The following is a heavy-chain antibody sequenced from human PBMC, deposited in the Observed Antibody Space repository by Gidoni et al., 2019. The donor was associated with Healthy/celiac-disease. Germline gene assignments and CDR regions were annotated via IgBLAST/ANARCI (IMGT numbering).Heavy chain of an antibody. CDR3: AGRGYHYWYFDL. J-gene: IGHJ2*01. CDR1: GGSISSSSYY. Sequence: LQLQESGPGRVKPSETLSLTCTVSGGSISSSSYYRGWSRQPPGKGLEWIGSIYYSGSTYYNPSLKSRVTISVDTSKNQFSLKLSSVTAADTAVYYCAGRGYHYWYFDLWGRGTLVTVSS. CDR2: IYYSGST. V-gene: IGHV4-39*01. D-gene: IGHD3-16*02.